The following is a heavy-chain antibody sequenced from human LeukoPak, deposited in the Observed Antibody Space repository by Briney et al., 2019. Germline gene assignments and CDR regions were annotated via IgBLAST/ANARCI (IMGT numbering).Heavy chain of an antibody. D-gene: IGHD4-11*01. CDR1: GFIFSHYG. V-gene: IGHV3-33*01. J-gene: IGHJ4*01. CDR3: ARDAQRGFGYSNSLEY. Sequence: PGKSLRLSCAASGFIFSHYGMHWVRQAPGKGLEWVAVIWSDATNRFYGASVKGRFTISRDNSQNTVFLQMNSLRAEDTAIYYCARDAQRGFGYSNSLEYWGHGTLVTVSS. CDR2: IWSDATNR.